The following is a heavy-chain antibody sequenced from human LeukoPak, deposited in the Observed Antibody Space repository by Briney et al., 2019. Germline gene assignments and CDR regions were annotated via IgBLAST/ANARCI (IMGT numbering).Heavy chain of an antibody. D-gene: IGHD2-15*01. Sequence: PGGSLRLSCAASGFTFSSYSMNWVRQAPGKGLEWVSYISSSSSTIYYADSVKGRFTISRDNAKNSLYLQMNSLRAEDTAVYYCARDGPTPLRYYYYYYMDVWGKGTTVTVSS. CDR1: GFTFSSYS. V-gene: IGHV3-48*04. CDR2: ISSSSSTI. CDR3: ARDGPTPLRYYYYYYMDV. J-gene: IGHJ6*03.